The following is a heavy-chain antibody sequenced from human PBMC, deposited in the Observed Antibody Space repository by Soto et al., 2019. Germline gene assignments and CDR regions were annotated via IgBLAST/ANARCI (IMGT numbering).Heavy chain of an antibody. V-gene: IGHV1-8*01. J-gene: IGHJ3*01. CDR2: MDPNRGHS. CDR3: ARDRRFYDSGTYDIANDAFDV. CDR1: GYNISSYD. Sequence: ASVKVSCKASGYNISSYDIIWVRQAAGQGLEWMGWMDPNRGHSDSVQNFRGRVTMTTNISASTAYMELSGLRSDDTAVYYCARDRRFYDSGTYDIANDAFDVWGRGTMVTVSS. D-gene: IGHD3-22*01.